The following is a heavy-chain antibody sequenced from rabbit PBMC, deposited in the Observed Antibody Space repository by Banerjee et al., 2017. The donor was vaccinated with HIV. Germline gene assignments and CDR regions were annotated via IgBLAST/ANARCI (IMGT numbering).Heavy chain of an antibody. CDR2: IYVYSGTT. CDR3: ARSSIDTSGIYRFNL. Sequence: QSLEESGGDLVKPGASLTLTCTASGFTLSSYWMCWVRQAPGKGLELIACIYVYSGTTYYANWVNGRFTISRSTSLNTVTLQMTSLTAADTATYFCARSSIDTSGIYRFNLWGQGTLVTVS. J-gene: IGHJ4*01. D-gene: IGHD5-1*01. V-gene: IGHV1S43*01. CDR1: GFTLSSYW.